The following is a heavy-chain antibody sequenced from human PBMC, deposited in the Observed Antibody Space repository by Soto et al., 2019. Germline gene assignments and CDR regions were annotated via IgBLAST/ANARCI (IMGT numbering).Heavy chain of an antibody. V-gene: IGHV3-23*01. CDR1: GFTFSSYA. CDR2: ISGSGGST. D-gene: IGHD3-3*01. CDR3: AKGLYDFWSGYSNNWFDP. Sequence: GGSLRLSCAASGFTFSSYAMSWVRQAPGKGLEWVSAISGSGGSTYYADSVKGRFTISRDNSKNTLYLQMNSLRAEDTAVYYCAKGLYDFWSGYSNNWFDPWGQGTLVPVSS. J-gene: IGHJ5*02.